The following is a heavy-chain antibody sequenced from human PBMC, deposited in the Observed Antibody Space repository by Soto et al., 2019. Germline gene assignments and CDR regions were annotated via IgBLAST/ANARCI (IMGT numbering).Heavy chain of an antibody. Sequence: ETLSLTCTVSGGSVSSGSYYWSWIRQPPGKGLEWIGYIYYSGSTNYNPSLKSRVTMSVDTSKNQFSLKLSSVTAADTAVYYCAAIGPVLRFLEWFPPDYYYYGMDVWGQGTTVTVSS. CDR3: AAIGPVLRFLEWFPPDYYYYGMDV. D-gene: IGHD3-3*01. J-gene: IGHJ6*02. V-gene: IGHV4-61*01. CDR1: GGSVSSGSYY. CDR2: IYYSGST.